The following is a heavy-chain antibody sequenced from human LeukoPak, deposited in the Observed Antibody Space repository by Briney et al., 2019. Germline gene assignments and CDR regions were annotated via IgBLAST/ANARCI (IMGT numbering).Heavy chain of an antibody. CDR1: GYSFTTYW. D-gene: IGHD3-22*01. CDR3: ARQFRDSSGYYSYYFDY. J-gene: IGHJ4*02. Sequence: LGESLNISCKGSGYSFTTYWIGWVRQMPGRGLEWMGIIYPGDSDTRYSPSFQGQVTISADKSISTAYLQWSSLKASDTAMYYCARQFRDSSGYYSYYFDYWGQGTLVTVSS. CDR2: IYPGDSDT. V-gene: IGHV5-51*01.